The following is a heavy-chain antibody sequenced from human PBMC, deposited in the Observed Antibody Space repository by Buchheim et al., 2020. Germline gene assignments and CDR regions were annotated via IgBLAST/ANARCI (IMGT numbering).Heavy chain of an antibody. Sequence: QVQLQESGPGLVKPSETLSLTCTVSGGSISSYYWSWIRQHPGKGLEWIGYIYYSGSTYYNPSLKSRVTISVDTSKNQFSLKLSSVTAADTAVYYCARAGVGPYTAAGLFDPWGQGTL. D-gene: IGHD2-15*01. CDR3: ARAGVGPYTAAGLFDP. CDR2: IYYSGST. J-gene: IGHJ5*02. CDR1: GGSISSYY. V-gene: IGHV4-59*06.